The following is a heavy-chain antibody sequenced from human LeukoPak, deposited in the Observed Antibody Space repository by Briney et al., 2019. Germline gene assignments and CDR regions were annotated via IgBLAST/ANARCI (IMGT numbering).Heavy chain of an antibody. CDR1: GGSVSSETYC. CDR3: ARSPLHFDY. D-gene: IGHD3-16*02. V-gene: IGHV4-61*01. Sequence: SETLSLTCTVSGGSVSSETYCWSWIRQPPGKGLEWIGYICYTGSTNYYPSLTSRVTISVDTSKNQFSLKLNSVTAADTAMYYCARSPLHFDYWGQGTLVTVSS. J-gene: IGHJ4*02. CDR2: ICYTGST.